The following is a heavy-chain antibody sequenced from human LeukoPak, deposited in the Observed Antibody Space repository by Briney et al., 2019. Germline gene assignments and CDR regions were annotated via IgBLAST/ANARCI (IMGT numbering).Heavy chain of an antibody. Sequence: GGSLRLSGAATGFTFNNYALHWVRQAPGKGLEWLAVISYDGSNQYYADSVRGRFTLSRDNSKNTLSVQVNSLRAEDTAVYFCARDASGSASYYYYGLDVWGRGTTVTVSS. V-gene: IGHV3-30*04. CDR2: ISYDGSNQ. CDR1: GFTFNNYA. CDR3: ARDASGSASYYYYGLDV. J-gene: IGHJ6*02.